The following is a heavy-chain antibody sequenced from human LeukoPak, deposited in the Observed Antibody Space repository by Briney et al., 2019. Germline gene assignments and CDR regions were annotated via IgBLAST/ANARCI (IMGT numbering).Heavy chain of an antibody. CDR1: GYTFTSYG. J-gene: IGHJ5*02. CDR3: AWCITIFGVVIGGSWFDP. Sequence: GASVKVSCKASGYTFTSYGISWVRQAPGQGLEWMGWISAYNGNTNYAQKLQGRVTMTTDTSTNTAYMELRSLRSDDTAVYYCAWCITIFGVVIGGSWFDPWGQGTLVTVSS. D-gene: IGHD3-3*01. V-gene: IGHV1-18*01. CDR2: ISAYNGNT.